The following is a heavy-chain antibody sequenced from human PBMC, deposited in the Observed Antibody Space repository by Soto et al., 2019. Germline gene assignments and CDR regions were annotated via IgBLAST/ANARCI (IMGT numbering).Heavy chain of an antibody. CDR3: ARVTGRYYSGMDV. Sequence: QVQLQQWGAGLLKPSETLSLTCAVYGGSFSGYYWSWIRQPPGKGLEWIGEINHSGSTNYNPSLTXRXXISVDTPKHQFSLKLSSVTAADTAVYYCARVTGRYYSGMDVWGQGTTVTVSS. J-gene: IGHJ6*02. V-gene: IGHV4-34*01. CDR2: INHSGST. CDR1: GGSFSGYY.